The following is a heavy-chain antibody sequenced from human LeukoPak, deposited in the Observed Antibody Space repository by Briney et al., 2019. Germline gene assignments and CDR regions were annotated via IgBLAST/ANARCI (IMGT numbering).Heavy chain of an antibody. CDR2: ISYSGIT. CDR1: GGSISSYY. V-gene: IGHV4-59*01. Sequence: SETLSLTCTVSGGSISSYYWGWIRQPPGKGLECIGYISYSGITHYNPSLKSRVTISIDTSKNQFSLKSTSVTAADTAVYYCARVAKYNYGFVDFWGQGTLVTVSS. J-gene: IGHJ4*02. CDR3: ARVAKYNYGFVDF. D-gene: IGHD5-18*01.